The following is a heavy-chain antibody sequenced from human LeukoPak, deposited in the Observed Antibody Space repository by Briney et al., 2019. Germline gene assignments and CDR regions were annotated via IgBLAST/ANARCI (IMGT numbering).Heavy chain of an antibody. D-gene: IGHD3-22*01. CDR2: INPSGGST. CDR1: GYTFTSYY. J-gene: IGHJ5*02. Sequence: ASVKVSCKASGYTFTSYYMHWVRQAPGQGLEWTGIINPSGGSTSYAQKFQGRVTMTRDTSTSTVYMELSSLRSEDTAVYYCAADSSGKKNWFDPWGQGTLVTVSS. CDR3: AADSSGKKNWFDP. V-gene: IGHV1-46*01.